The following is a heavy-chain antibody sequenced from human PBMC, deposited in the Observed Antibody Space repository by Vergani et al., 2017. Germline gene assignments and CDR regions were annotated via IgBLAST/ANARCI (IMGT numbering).Heavy chain of an antibody. Sequence: VQVVQSGAEVKKSGASVKVSCKTSGYTFSNYYMHWVRQAPGKGLEWMGLVDPEDGETIYAEKFQGRVTITADTSTDTAYMELSSLRSEDTAVYYCATNIAVAGLDAFDIWGQGTMVTVSS. CDR2: VDPEDGET. V-gene: IGHV1-69-2*01. CDR3: ATNIAVAGLDAFDI. J-gene: IGHJ3*02. CDR1: GYTFSNYY. D-gene: IGHD6-19*01.